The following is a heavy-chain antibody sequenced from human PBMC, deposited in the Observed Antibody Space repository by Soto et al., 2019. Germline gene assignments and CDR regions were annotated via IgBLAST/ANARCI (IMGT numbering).Heavy chain of an antibody. CDR1: GYTFTGYY. CDR2: INPNSGGT. CDR3: ARDQKCSGGSCLGCYYYYGMGV. Sequence: ASVKVSCKASGYTFTGYYMHWVRQAPGQGLEWMGWINPNSGGTNYAQKFQGWVTMTRDTSISTAYMELSRLRSDDTAVYYCARDQKCSGGSCLGCYYYYGMGVWGRGSRFTVSS. J-gene: IGHJ6*02. V-gene: IGHV1-2*04. D-gene: IGHD2-15*01.